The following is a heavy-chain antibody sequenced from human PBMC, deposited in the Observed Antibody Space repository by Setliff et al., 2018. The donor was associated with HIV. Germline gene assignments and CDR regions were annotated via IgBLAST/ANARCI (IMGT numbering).Heavy chain of an antibody. CDR2: ILPSGAT. CDR1: GGSMSGYF. J-gene: IGHJ4*02. Sequence: SETLSLTCTVSGGSMSGYFWTWIRQPAGKGLEWIGRILPSGATNYNPSLKSRLTMSVDTSNNQFSLKLSSVAAADTAVYYCARQTATGSSATFDCWGQGTLVTVSS. D-gene: IGHD2-21*02. V-gene: IGHV4-4*07. CDR3: ARQTATGSSATFDC.